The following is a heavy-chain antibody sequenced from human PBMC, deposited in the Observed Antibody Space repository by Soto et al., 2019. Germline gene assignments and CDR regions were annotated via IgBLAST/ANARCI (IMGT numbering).Heavy chain of an antibody. D-gene: IGHD2-8*02. CDR1: GYTFTTYA. CDR3: ARGRPTTGYYGMDV. CDR2: INAGNGDT. V-gene: IGHV1-3*01. J-gene: IGHJ6*02. Sequence: QVPLVQSGAEVKKPGASVKVSCKASGYTFTTYAMHWVRQAPGQRLEWMGWINAGNGDTKYSQKFQGRVTITRDTSASTAYMDLSSLRSEDTAVYYCARGRPTTGYYGMDVWGQGTTVTVSS.